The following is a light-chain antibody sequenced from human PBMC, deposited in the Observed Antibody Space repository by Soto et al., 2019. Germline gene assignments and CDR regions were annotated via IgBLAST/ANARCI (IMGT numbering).Light chain of an antibody. CDR2: NNR. CDR3: QSYDSSLSGSWV. J-gene: IGLJ3*02. V-gene: IGLV1-40*01. Sequence: QSALTQPPSVSGAPGQRVTISCAGGSSNIGAGYDVHWYQQLPGTAPKLLIYNNRNRPSGVPDRFSGSKSGTSASLAITGLQTDDEADYYCQSYDSSLSGSWVFGGGTKLTVL. CDR1: SSNIGAGYD.